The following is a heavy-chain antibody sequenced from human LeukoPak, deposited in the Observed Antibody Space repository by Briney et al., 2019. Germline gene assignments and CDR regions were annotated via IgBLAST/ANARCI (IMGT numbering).Heavy chain of an antibody. D-gene: IGHD1-7*01. Sequence: ASVKVSCKASGFPFTSYGFSWVRQAPGQGLEWMGWVSAYNGNTNYAGNLQGRVTMTTDTSTSTAYMELKSLRSDDTAVYYCARGRITGTTGNWFDPWGQGTLVTVSS. CDR1: GFPFTSYG. V-gene: IGHV1-18*01. CDR2: VSAYNGNT. CDR3: ARGRITGTTGNWFDP. J-gene: IGHJ5*02.